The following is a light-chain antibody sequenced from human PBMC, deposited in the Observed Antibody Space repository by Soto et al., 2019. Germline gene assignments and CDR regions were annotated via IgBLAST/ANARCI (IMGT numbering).Light chain of an antibody. V-gene: IGLV2-14*01. CDR3: SSFTSTSTGL. J-gene: IGLJ1*01. Sequence: QSATTQLVSASGSGGQSMSISCTGTRSYIGSHDYVSWYQQRTGTAPNLIIYEVTDRPSRVSNRFSRSKSRNTASLTTSGLQAEDEADYYCSSFTSTSTGLFGSGTKVT. CDR2: EVT. CDR1: RSYIGSHDY.